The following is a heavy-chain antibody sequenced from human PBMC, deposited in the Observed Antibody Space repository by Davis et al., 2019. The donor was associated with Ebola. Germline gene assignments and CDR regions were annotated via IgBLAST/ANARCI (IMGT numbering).Heavy chain of an antibody. CDR3: VKAQATVTIILAY. V-gene: IGHV3-64D*06. J-gene: IGHJ4*02. CDR2: ITSSGTST. CDR1: GFTFSNYG. D-gene: IGHD4-17*01. Sequence: GESLKISCDVSGFTFSNYGMTWVRQAPGKGLEHVSGITSSGTSTNYADSVKGRFTISRDNSKNMLYLQMTSLGAEDTAVYYCVKAQATVTIILAYWGQGTLVTVSS.